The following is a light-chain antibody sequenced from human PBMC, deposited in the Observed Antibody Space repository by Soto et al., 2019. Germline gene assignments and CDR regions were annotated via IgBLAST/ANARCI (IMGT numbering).Light chain of an antibody. V-gene: IGKV1-9*01. CDR3: QQLNSYPFLT. J-gene: IGKJ4*01. Sequence: DIQLTQSPSFLSASVGDRVTITCRASQGISSYLAWYQQKPGKAPKLLIYAASTLQSAVPSRFSGSASGTEFTLTISSLQPEDFATYYCQQLNSYPFLTFGGGTKVEIK. CDR2: AAS. CDR1: QGISSY.